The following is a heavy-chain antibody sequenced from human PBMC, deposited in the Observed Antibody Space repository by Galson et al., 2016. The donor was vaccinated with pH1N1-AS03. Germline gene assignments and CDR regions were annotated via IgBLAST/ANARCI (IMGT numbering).Heavy chain of an antibody. CDR2: IWHDGSKK. V-gene: IGHV3-33*08. J-gene: IGHJ2*01. D-gene: IGHD3-16*02. CDR1: GFTINNNY. CDR3: ARDRHYYDYIWGTYRYDWYLDL. Sequence: SLRLSCAASGFTINNNYMSWVRQASGKGLEWVSVIWHDGSKKYYANSVKGRFTISRDNSKNTLYLQMNSLRAEDTAVYYCARDRHYYDYIWGTYRYDWYLDLWGRGTLVTVSS.